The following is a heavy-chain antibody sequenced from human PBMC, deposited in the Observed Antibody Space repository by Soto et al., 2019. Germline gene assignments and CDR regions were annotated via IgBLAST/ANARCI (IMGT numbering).Heavy chain of an antibody. V-gene: IGHV3-30-3*01. CDR2: ISYDGSNK. D-gene: IGHD3-3*01. Sequence: GGSLRLSCAASGFTFSSYAMHWVRQAPGKGLEWVAVISYDGSNKYYADSVKGRFTISRDNSKNTLYLQMNSLRAEDTAVYYCARVGPRVLGVVIILNYYYGMDVWGPGTKVTVSS. CDR1: GFTFSSYA. CDR3: ARVGPRVLGVVIILNYYYGMDV. J-gene: IGHJ6*02.